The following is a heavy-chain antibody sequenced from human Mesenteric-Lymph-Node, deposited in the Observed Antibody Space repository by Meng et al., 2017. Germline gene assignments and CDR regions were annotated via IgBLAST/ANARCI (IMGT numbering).Heavy chain of an antibody. CDR1: GWSFTYSY. J-gene: IGHJ4*02. D-gene: IGHD1-14*01. CDR3: ARGVRPRY. Sequence: VQLPQWGAGLLQLLETLSLTCAFYGWSFTYSYWGWVRQPPVKVLEWIGEINHIGSTNSNPSLKSRVTISVDTSKSQFSLKLSSVTSADTAVYYCARGVRPRYWGQGALVTVSS. CDR2: INHIGST. V-gene: IGHV4-34*01.